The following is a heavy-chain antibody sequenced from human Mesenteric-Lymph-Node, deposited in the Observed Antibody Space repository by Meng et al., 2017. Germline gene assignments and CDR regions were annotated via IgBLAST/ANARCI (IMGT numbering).Heavy chain of an antibody. CDR1: GGSVNSGSYY. J-gene: IGHJ4*02. Sequence: QVQLQGSGPGLVRPSETLSLTCNVSGGSVNSGSYYWSWIRQSPGKGLEWIGYIYYNGNNNYNPSLKSRVTISIDTSRNQFSLKLNSVTAADTAVYYCASGDYVLYSYWGQGTLVTVSS. D-gene: IGHD4-17*01. CDR2: IYYNGNN. V-gene: IGHV4-61*01. CDR3: ASGDYVLYSY.